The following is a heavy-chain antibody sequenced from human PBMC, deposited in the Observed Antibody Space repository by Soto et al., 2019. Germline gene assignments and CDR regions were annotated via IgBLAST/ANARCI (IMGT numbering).Heavy chain of an antibody. J-gene: IGHJ4*02. Sequence: GGSLRLSCAASGFKFRSYNMNWVRQAPGKGLEWLSYISPSGGDIYSADSVKGRFTISRDNAKNLLYLEMNRLRDEDTAMYYCAKGATAVTTVGDYWGQGTLVTVSS. CDR1: GFKFRSYN. CDR3: AKGATAVTTVGDY. D-gene: IGHD4-17*01. V-gene: IGHV3-21*05. CDR2: ISPSGGDI.